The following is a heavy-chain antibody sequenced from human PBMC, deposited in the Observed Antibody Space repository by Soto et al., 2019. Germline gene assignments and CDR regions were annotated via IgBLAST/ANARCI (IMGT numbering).Heavy chain of an antibody. V-gene: IGHV1-18*01. J-gene: IGHJ4*02. CDR1: GYTFINYG. Sequence: QVQLVQSGGEVKKPGASVKVSCKASGYTFINYGITWVRQAPGQGLEWLAWIIAYIAKTDNAQKVQGRVTMTADTSTSTAYLELRSLTSDDTAVYYCARGDGDTLDYWGQGTVVTVSS. D-gene: IGHD2-21*02. CDR2: IIAYIAKT. CDR3: ARGDGDTLDY.